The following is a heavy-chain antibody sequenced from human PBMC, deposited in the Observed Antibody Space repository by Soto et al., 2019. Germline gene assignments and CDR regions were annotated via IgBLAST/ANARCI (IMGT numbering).Heavy chain of an antibody. CDR3: AHRGAGYQLPYYFDY. V-gene: IGHV2-5*02. CDR1: GFSLSTSGVG. J-gene: IGHJ4*02. CDR2: IYWDDDK. Sequence: QITLKESGPTLVKPTQTLTLTCTFSGFSLSTSGVGVGWIRQPPGKALEWLALIYWDDDKRYSPSLKSRLTITKDTSKNQVVLTMTNVDPVDTATYYCAHRGAGYQLPYYFDYWGQGTLVTVSS. D-gene: IGHD2-2*01.